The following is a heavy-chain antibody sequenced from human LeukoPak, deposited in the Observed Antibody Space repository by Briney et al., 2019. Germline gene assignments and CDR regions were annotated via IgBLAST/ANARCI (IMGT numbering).Heavy chain of an antibody. CDR3: ARDRPGAQVSAFDI. D-gene: IGHD3-10*01. Sequence: GGSLRLSCAASGFTFSSYSMNWVRQAPGKGLEWVSSISSSSSYIYYADSVKGRFTISRDNAKNSLYLQMNSLRAEDTAVYYCARDRPGAQVSAFDIWGQGTMVTVSS. CDR2: ISSSSSYI. V-gene: IGHV3-21*01. CDR1: GFTFSSYS. J-gene: IGHJ3*02.